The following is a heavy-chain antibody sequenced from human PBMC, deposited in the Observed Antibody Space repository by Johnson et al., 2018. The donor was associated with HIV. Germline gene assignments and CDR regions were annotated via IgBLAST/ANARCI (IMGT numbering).Heavy chain of an antibody. V-gene: IGHV3-20*04. CDR3: ARFLGYYDSNGYYFGDGFDV. CDR1: GFTFDDYG. J-gene: IGHJ3*01. CDR2: INWNGDNP. Sequence: VQLVESGGSVVRRGGSLRLSCTASGFTFDDYGMSWVRQVPGKGLEWVSGINWNGDNPGYAASFKGRFPISRDNAKNSLYLQMNSLEAEDTALYYCARFLGYYDSNGYYFGDGFDVWGLGTMVTVSS. D-gene: IGHD3-22*01.